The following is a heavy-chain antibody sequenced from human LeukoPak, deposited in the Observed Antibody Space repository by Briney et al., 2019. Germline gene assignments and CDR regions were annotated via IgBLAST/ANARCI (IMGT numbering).Heavy chain of an antibody. Sequence: SETLSLTCAVYGGSFSGYYWSWIRQPPGKGLEWFGEINHSGSTNYNPSLKSRVTISVDTSKNQFSLKLSSVTAADTAVYYCAREDYGSGSPGSLYDYWGQGTLVTVSS. J-gene: IGHJ4*02. V-gene: IGHV4-34*01. CDR3: AREDYGSGSPGSLYDY. CDR1: GGSFSGYY. D-gene: IGHD3-10*01. CDR2: INHSGST.